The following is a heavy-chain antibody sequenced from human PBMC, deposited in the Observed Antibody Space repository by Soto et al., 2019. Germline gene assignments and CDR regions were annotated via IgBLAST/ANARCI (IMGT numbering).Heavy chain of an antibody. Sequence: ASVKVSCKASGYTFTSYGISWVRQAPGQGLEWMGWISAYNGNTNYAQKLQGRVTMTTDTSTSTAYMELRSLRSDDTAVYYCARDQYYVYFGGIYRNSHPPKIFFDFGGKGKMVTFPS. CDR2: ISAYNGNT. V-gene: IGHV1-18*01. CDR1: GYTFTSYG. CDR3: ARDQYYVYFGGIYRNSHPPKIFFDF. D-gene: IGHD3-16*02. J-gene: IGHJ3*01.